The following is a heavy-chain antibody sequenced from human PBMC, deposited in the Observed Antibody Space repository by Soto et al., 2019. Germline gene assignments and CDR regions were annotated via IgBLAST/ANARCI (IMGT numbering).Heavy chain of an antibody. CDR3: ARTRPGLYFDY. CDR1: GFTFSSNW. J-gene: IGHJ4*02. Sequence: GGSLRLSCAASGFTFSSNWMSFSSNWMSWVRQAPGKGLEWVANIKVDGSEKYYVNSVKGRFTISRDNAKNSLYLQMNSLRAEDTAVYYCARTRPGLYFDYWGQGTLVTVYS. CDR2: IKVDGSEK. V-gene: IGHV3-7*01.